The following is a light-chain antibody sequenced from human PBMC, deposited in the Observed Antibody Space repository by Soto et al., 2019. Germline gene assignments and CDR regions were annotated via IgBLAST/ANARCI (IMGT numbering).Light chain of an antibody. CDR3: QQYNNWPPIYT. V-gene: IGKV3-15*01. J-gene: IGKJ2*01. CDR1: QSVSSN. CDR2: GAS. Sequence: EIVMTQSPATLSVSPGERVTLSCRARQSVSSNLAWYQQKPGQAPRLLIYGASTRATGIPARFSGSGSATEFTLTISSLQSEDFAVYYCQQYNNWPPIYTFGQGTKLEIK.